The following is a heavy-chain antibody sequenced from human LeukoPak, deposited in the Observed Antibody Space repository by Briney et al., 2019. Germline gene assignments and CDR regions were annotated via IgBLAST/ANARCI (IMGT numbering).Heavy chain of an antibody. V-gene: IGHV1-24*01. J-gene: IGHJ4*02. CDR2: LDPEDGET. D-gene: IGHD1-26*01. Sequence: ASVKVSCKVSGYTLIELSMHWVRQAPGKGLEWMGGLDPEDGETIYAQRFQGRVTMTEDTSTDTAYMELSRLRSEDTAVYYCATVAQGVVGATGSLDYWGQGTLVTVSS. CDR3: ATVAQGVVGATGSLDY. CDR1: GYTLIELS.